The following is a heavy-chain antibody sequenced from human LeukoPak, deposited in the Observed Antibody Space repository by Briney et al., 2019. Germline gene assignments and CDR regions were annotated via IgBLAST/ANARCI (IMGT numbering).Heavy chain of an antibody. CDR1: GGTFSSYA. CDR2: IIPIFGTA. J-gene: IGHJ3*02. Sequence: SVKVSCKASGGTFSSYAISWVRQAPGQGLEWMGGIIPIFGTANYAQKFQGRVTITADESTSTAYMELSSLRSEDTAVYYYARDRTVTDAFDIWGQGTMVTVSS. V-gene: IGHV1-69*13. D-gene: IGHD4-11*01. CDR3: ARDRTVTDAFDI.